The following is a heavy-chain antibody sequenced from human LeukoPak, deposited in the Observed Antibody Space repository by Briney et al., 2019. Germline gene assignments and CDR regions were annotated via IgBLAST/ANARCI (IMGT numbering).Heavy chain of an antibody. CDR3: AKVLTYSDSPLDC. CDR2: ISYNGGSV. V-gene: IGHV3-30*18. Sequence: GGSLRLSCAASGFTFTTYWMTWVRQAPGKGLEWVAIISYNGGSVYYGDSVKGRFTISRDSSKNTLFLEMNSLRAEDTAVYYCAKVLTYSDSPLDCWGQGTLVTVSS. CDR1: GFTFTTYW. D-gene: IGHD5-12*01. J-gene: IGHJ4*02.